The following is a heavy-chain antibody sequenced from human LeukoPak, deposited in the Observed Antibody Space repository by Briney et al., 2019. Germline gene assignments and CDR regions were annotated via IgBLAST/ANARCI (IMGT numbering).Heavy chain of an antibody. CDR3: ARGRYYGSGSYSFDP. Sequence: ASVKVSCKASGYTFTSYGINGVRQATGQGLKWMGWMNPNSGNTGYAQKFQGRVTMTRNTSMSTAYMELSSLRSEDTAVYYCARGRYYGSGSYSFDPWGQGTLVTVSS. CDR1: GYTFTSYG. D-gene: IGHD3-10*01. J-gene: IGHJ5*02. V-gene: IGHV1-8*01. CDR2: MNPNSGNT.